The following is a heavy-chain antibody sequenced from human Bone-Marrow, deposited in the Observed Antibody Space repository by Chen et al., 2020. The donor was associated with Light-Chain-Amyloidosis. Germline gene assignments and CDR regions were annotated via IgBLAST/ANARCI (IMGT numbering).Heavy chain of an antibody. V-gene: IGHV4-31*03. CDR2: IFYSGST. Sequence: QVQLQESGPGLVRPSQTLSLTCTVSGVSISSAGYYWSWIRQHQGKGLEWIGHIFYSGSTYANPSLKSRVAISVDTSKNQFSLKVSSVTAADTAVYYCARADASYYYYGMDVWGQGTTVTVSS. CDR3: ARADASYYYYGMDV. CDR1: GVSISSAGYY. J-gene: IGHJ6*02.